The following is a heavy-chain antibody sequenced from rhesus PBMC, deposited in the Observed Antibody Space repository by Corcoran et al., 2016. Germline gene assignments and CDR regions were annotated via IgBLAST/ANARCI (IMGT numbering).Heavy chain of an antibody. J-gene: IGHJ4*01. V-gene: IGHV1S9*01. D-gene: IGHD1-20*01. Sequence: QVQLVQSGAEVKKPGASVKLSCKASGYTFNRDYKHWVRQAPGQVLEWMDWINPKNGTKGYAQKFQARDTMTRDTSTSTAYMELSSLRSEDTAVYYCTRLSWNNGFDYWGQGVLVTVSS. CDR2: INPKNGTK. CDR3: TRLSWNNGFDY. CDR1: GYTFNRDY.